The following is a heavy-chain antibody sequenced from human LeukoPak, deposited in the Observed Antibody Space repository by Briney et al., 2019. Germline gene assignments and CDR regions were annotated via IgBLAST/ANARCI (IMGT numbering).Heavy chain of an antibody. D-gene: IGHD5-18*01. Sequence: SETLSLTCTVSGGSISSSSYYWGWIRQPPGKGLEWIGEIYHSGSTNYNPSLKSRVTISVDKSKNQFSLKLSSVTAADTAVYYCASFGYSYGYDLYYYYMDVWGKGTTVTVSS. J-gene: IGHJ6*03. CDR2: IYHSGST. CDR3: ASFGYSYGYDLYYYYMDV. CDR1: GGSISSSSYY. V-gene: IGHV4-39*07.